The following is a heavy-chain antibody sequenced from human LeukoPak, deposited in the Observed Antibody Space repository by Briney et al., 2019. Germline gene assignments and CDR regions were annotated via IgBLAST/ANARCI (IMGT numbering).Heavy chain of an antibody. CDR3: ARHPGPFWRKWYFDY. CDR2: ISAYNGNT. D-gene: IGHD3-3*01. CDR1: GYTFTSYG. J-gene: IGHJ4*02. Sequence: ASVKVSCKASGYTFTSYGISWVRQAPGQGLEWMGWISAYNGNTNYAQKLQGRVTMTTDTSTSTAYMELRSLRSDDTAVYYCARHPGPFWRKWYFDYWGQGTLVTVSS. V-gene: IGHV1-18*01.